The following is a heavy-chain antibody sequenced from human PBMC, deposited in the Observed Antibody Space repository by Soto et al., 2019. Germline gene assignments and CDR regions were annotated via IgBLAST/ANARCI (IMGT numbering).Heavy chain of an antibody. CDR3: ARGVLVPAEAWFDP. CDR1: GYTFTSYD. CDR2: MNPNSGNT. D-gene: IGHD2-2*01. J-gene: IGHJ5*02. Sequence: QVQLVQSGAEVKKPGASVKVSCKASGYTFTSYDINWVRQATGQGLEWMGWMNPNSGNTGYAQKCQGRVTMTRNTSISTAYMELSSLRSEDTAVYYCARGVLVPAEAWFDPWGQGTLVTVSS. V-gene: IGHV1-8*01.